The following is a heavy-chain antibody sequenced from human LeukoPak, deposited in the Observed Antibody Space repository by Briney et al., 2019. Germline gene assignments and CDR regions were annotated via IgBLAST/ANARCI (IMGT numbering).Heavy chain of an antibody. CDR3: ARTTYYYGSGTYYPVGPFDS. CDR2: ISNEGMKT. V-gene: IGHV3-30*09. J-gene: IGHJ4*02. CDR1: GFTFSGYA. Sequence: GESLKISCVASGFTFSGYALHWVRQAPGKGLEWVAVISNEGMKTYYSDSVKGRFAISRDNSKETLYLQMDGLRPADTAVYFCARTTYYYGSGTYYPVGPFDSWGQGTLVTVSS. D-gene: IGHD3-10*01.